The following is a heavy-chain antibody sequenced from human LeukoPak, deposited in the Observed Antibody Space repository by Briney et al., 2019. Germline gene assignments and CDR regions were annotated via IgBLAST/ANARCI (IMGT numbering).Heavy chain of an antibody. CDR2: ISGSGGST. D-gene: IGHD6-13*01. V-gene: IGHV3-23*01. CDR1: GFTFSNYA. CDR3: ARDPYSSSWSYGMDV. Sequence: GGSLRLSCAASGFTFSNYAMSWVRQAPGKGLEWVSTISGSGGSTSYADSVKGRFTISRDNSKNTLYLQMNSLRAEDTAVYYCARDPYSSSWSYGMDVWGQGTTVTVSS. J-gene: IGHJ6*02.